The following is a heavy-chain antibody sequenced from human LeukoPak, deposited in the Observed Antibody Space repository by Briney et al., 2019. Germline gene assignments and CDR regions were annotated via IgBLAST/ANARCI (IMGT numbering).Heavy chain of an antibody. CDR1: GFTFSDYY. CDR3: AREGVDMATPVLDY. J-gene: IGHJ4*02. Sequence: GGSLRLSCAASGFTFSDYYMSWLRQAPGKGLEWVSYISSSGSTIYYADSVKGRFTISRDNAKNSLYLQMNSLRAEDTAVYYCAREGVDMATPVLDYWGQGTLVTVSS. CDR2: ISSSGSTI. D-gene: IGHD5-24*01. V-gene: IGHV3-11*01.